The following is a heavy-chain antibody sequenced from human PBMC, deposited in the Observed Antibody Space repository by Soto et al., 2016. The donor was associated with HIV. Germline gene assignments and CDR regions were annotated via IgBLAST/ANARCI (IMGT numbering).Heavy chain of an antibody. CDR3: AKGNSRMLMPGKYFDD. D-gene: IGHD3-22*01. Sequence: EVQFLESGGDFVQPGGSLRLSCAASGFTFKSYAMTWVRQAPGKGLEWVSGISSSDISAYYAVSVKGRFTISRDNSRNTLYLQMNGLRAEDSATYYCAKGNSRMLMPGKYFDDWGQGTLVTVSS. CDR2: ISSSDISA. CDR1: GFTFKSYA. V-gene: IGHV3-23*01. J-gene: IGHJ4*02.